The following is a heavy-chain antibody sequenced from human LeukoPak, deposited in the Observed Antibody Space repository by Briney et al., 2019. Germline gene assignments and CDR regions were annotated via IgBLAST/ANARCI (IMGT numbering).Heavy chain of an antibody. J-gene: IGHJ3*02. CDR1: GFTFSDEY. CDR3: TRGGSPPEALGDALDI. CDR2: ISNSGSYT. Sequence: PGGSLRLSCAASGFTFSDEYTSWIRQAPGKGLEWVSYISNSGSYTNYADSVKGRFTISRDNAKNSLYLQMNSLRAEDTAVYYCTRGGSPPEALGDALDIWGQGTMVTVSS. D-gene: IGHD1-26*01. V-gene: IGHV3-11*05.